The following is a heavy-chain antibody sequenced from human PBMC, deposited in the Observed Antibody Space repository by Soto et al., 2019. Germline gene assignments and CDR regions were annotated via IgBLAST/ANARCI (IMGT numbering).Heavy chain of an antibody. J-gene: IGHJ6*02. D-gene: IGHD3-16*01. CDR3: ARVITYHYGMDV. CDR2: VYYTGST. Sequence: SETLSLTCNVSGGSIGSYYWNWLRQPAGKGLEWIGYVYYTGSTNYNPSLEGRATISVDSSKNQVSLNLRSVTAADSATYYCARVITYHYGMDVWGQGITVTVSS. CDR1: GGSIGSYY. V-gene: IGHV4-59*01.